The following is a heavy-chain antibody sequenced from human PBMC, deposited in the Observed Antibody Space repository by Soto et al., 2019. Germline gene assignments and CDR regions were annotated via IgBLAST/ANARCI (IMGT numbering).Heavy chain of an antibody. V-gene: IGHV4-39*01. CDR3: ASPPAFTIFGVVTPLEDTAEYFQH. D-gene: IGHD3-3*01. CDR1: GGSISSSSYY. CDR2: IYYSGST. J-gene: IGHJ1*01. Sequence: SETLSLTCTVSGGSISSSSYYWGWIRQPPGKGLEWIGSIYYSGSTYYNPSLKSRVTISVDTSKNQFSLRLSPVTAADTAVYYCASPPAFTIFGVVTPLEDTAEYFQHWGQGTLVTVSS.